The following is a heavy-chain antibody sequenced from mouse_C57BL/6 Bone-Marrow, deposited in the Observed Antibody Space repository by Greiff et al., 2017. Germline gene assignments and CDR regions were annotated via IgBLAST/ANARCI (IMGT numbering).Heavy chain of an antibody. CDR1: GYTFTNYW. CDR3: ARAPNWVYFDY. CDR2: IYPGGGYT. Sequence: QVQLQQSGAELVRPGTSVKMSCKASGYTFTNYWIGWAKQRPGHGLEWIGDIYPGGGYTNYNEKFKGKATLTADKSSRTAYMQFSSLTSEDSAIYYCARAPNWVYFDYWGQGTTLTVSS. D-gene: IGHD4-1*01. J-gene: IGHJ2*01. V-gene: IGHV1-63*01.